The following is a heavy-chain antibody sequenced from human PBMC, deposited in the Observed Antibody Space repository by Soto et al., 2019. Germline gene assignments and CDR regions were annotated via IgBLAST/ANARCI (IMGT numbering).Heavy chain of an antibody. CDR2: ISAYNGNT. J-gene: IGHJ4*02. CDR1: GYTFTSYG. CDR3: ARDAPTIAAQDDY. Sequence: QVQLVQSGAEVKKPGASVKVSCKASGYTFTSYGISWVRQAPGQGLEWMGWISAYNGNTNYAQKLQGRVTMTGDTSTGTAYMELRSLGSDDTAVYYCARDAPTIAAQDDYWGQGTLVTVSS. D-gene: IGHD6-13*01. V-gene: IGHV1-18*01.